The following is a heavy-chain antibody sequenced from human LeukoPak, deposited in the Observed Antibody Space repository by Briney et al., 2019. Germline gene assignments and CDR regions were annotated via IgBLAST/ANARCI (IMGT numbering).Heavy chain of an antibody. Sequence: PSETLSLTCTVSGGSIYSGDYYWSWIRQPPGKGLEWIGYIYFDGSTYYNPSLKSRVSISMDTSKNQFSLKLSSVTAADTAVYFCVGAGDFDSWGQGTLVTVSS. D-gene: IGHD3-10*01. CDR1: GGSIYSGDYY. V-gene: IGHV4-30-4*01. CDR3: VGAGDFDS. J-gene: IGHJ4*02. CDR2: IYFDGST.